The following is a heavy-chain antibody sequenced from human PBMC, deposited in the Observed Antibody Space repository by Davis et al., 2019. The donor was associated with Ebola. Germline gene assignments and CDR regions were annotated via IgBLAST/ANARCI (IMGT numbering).Heavy chain of an antibody. D-gene: IGHD1-26*01. CDR3: ARGGSYYYFDF. CDR1: NGSISTFY. CDR2: ISSSGNT. Sequence: SETLSLTCTVSNGSISTFYWSWIRQPPGKGLEWIAYISSSGNTNYNPSLKSRVTISMDTSKNQFSLKLSSVTAADTALYFCARGGSYYYFDFWGLGTLVTVSS. J-gene: IGHJ4*02. V-gene: IGHV4-59*01.